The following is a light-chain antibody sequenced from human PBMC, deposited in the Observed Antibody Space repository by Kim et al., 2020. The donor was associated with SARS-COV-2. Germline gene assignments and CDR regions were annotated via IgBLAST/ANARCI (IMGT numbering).Light chain of an antibody. CDR3: EQYGRSPT. CDR1: QSVSSGY. V-gene: IGKV3-20*01. J-gene: IGKJ1*01. Sequence: CPGERATLSRRARQSVSSGYLAPDQNKPGQTPRLLIDGASSRATGIPDRFSGSGSGTDFTLTISRLEPEDFVVYYCEQYGRSPTFGQGTKVDIK. CDR2: GAS.